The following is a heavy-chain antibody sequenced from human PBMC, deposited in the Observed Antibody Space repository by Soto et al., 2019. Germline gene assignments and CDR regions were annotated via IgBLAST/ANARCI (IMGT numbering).Heavy chain of an antibody. V-gene: IGHV4-34*01. J-gene: IGHJ4*02. CDR3: ARGAMPYDYIWGSYRFAPFDY. Sequence: SETLSLTCAVYGGSFSGYYWSWIRQPPGKGLEWIGEFNHSGSTNYNPSLKSRVTISVDTSKNQFSLKLSSVTAADTAVYYCARGAMPYDYIWGSYRFAPFDYWGQGTLVTVSS. CDR2: FNHSGST. CDR1: GGSFSGYY. D-gene: IGHD3-16*02.